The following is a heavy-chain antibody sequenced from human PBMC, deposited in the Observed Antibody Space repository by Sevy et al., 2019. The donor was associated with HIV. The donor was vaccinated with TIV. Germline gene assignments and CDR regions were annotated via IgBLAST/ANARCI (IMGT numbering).Heavy chain of an antibody. D-gene: IGHD3-10*01. CDR2: INTDESST. CDR1: GFTFRTYW. CDR3: AGHFYGSGRYLDY. Sequence: GGSLRLSCAASGFTFRTYWMHWVRQAPGKGLVWVSRINTDESSTSYADSVKGQFTISRDNAKNTLYLQMNSLRAEDTAVYYCAGHFYGSGRYLDYWGQGTLVTVSS. J-gene: IGHJ4*02. V-gene: IGHV3-74*01.